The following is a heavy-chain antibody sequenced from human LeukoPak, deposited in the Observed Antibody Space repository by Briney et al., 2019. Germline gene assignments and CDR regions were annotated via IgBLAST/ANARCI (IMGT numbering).Heavy chain of an antibody. CDR2: IYYSGST. Sequence: SETLSLTCTVSGGSISSSSYYWGWLRQPPGKGLEWIGSIYYSGSTYYNPSLKSRVTISVDTSKNQFSLKLSSVTAADTAVYYCARHIAAAGAAFDYWGQGTLVTVSP. V-gene: IGHV4-39*01. CDR3: ARHIAAAGAAFDY. D-gene: IGHD6-13*01. CDR1: GGSISSSSYY. J-gene: IGHJ4*02.